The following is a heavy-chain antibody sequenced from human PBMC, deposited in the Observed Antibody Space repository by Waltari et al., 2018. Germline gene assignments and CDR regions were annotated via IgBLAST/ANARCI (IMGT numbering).Heavy chain of an antibody. Sequence: QLPLQESGPRLVKPSETLSRSCTVSGGPISSNPYYWVWLRQPPGKGLGWIGSIYYRGSTYDPPSLKSRVTIAVDTPKNQVSLNLTSGRAADTAVYYCARDVDMSFYYYMDVWGKGTTV. V-gene: IGHV4-39*07. CDR3: ARDVDMSFYYYMDV. D-gene: IGHD2-21*01. CDR1: GGPISSNPYY. J-gene: IGHJ6*03. CDR2: IYYRGST.